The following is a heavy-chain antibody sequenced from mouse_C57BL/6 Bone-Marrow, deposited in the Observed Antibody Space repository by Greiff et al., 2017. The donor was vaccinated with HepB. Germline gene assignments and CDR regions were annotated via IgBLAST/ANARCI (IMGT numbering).Heavy chain of an antibody. J-gene: IGHJ4*01. CDR2: IWSGGST. V-gene: IGHV2-2*01. CDR1: GFSLTSYG. CDR3: ARKGATGTYYYAMDY. Sequence: QVQLKESGPGLVQPSQSLSITCTVSGFSLTSYGVHWVRQSPGKGLEWLGVIWSGGSTDYNAAFISRLSISKDNSESQVFFKMNSLQADDTAIYYCARKGATGTYYYAMDYWGQGTSVTVSS. D-gene: IGHD4-1*02.